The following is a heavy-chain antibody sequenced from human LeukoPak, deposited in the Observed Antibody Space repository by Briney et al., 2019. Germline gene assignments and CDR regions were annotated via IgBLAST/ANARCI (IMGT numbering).Heavy chain of an antibody. J-gene: IGHJ6*02. CDR3: ARGRTGYYRSYYYYGMDV. D-gene: IGHD3-9*01. CDR2: MNPNSGNT. CDR1: GYTFTSYD. Sequence: ASVKVSCKASGYTFTSYDINWVRQATGQGLEWMGWMNPNSGNTGYAQKFQGRVTMTRNTSISTAYMELSSLRSEDTAVYYCARGRTGYYRSYYYYGMDVWGQGTTVTVSS. V-gene: IGHV1-8*01.